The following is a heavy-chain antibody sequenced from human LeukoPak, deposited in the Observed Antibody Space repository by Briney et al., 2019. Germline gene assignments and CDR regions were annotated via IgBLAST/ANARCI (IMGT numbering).Heavy chain of an antibody. Sequence: GGSLRLSCAASGFTFRSYVMSWVRQAPGKGLEWVSAINGGGDSTYYVDSVKGRFTISRDNSENTLYLQMNSLRAEDTAVYYCARDQSVTNYYYGMDVWGQGTTVTVSS. J-gene: IGHJ6*02. CDR2: INGGGDST. CDR1: GFTFRSYV. CDR3: ARDQSVTNYYYGMDV. D-gene: IGHD4-17*01. V-gene: IGHV3-23*01.